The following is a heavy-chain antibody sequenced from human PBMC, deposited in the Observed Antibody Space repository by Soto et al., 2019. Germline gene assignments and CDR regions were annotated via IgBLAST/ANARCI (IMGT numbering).Heavy chain of an antibody. CDR3: ASLPYGVPFDH. Sequence: QVQLQESGPGLVKPSGTLSLTCAVSGSSISSSNWWSWVRQPPGEGLEWIGEIHHDGNTNYNPSLKSRVTNSVDKSQNRCSLTLSSVPAADTAVYYGASLPYGVPFDHWGQGTLVTVSS. CDR1: GSSISSSNW. V-gene: IGHV4-4*02. D-gene: IGHD4-17*01. CDR2: IHHDGNT. J-gene: IGHJ4*02.